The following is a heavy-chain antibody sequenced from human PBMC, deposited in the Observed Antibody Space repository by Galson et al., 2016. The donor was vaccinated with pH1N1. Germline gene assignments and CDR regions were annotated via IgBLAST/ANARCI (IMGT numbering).Heavy chain of an antibody. D-gene: IGHD3-10*01. CDR2: VIWNGGSP. J-gene: IGHJ3*02. V-gene: IGHV3-20*04. CDR3: VRKNYGDAFDI. Sequence: SLRLSCAASGFTFNEYGMNWVRQAPGRGLEWVSGVIWNGGSPGYADSVKGRFTISGDNAKKSLYLQLNSLRAEDTAVYYCVRKNYGDAFDIWGRGTMVTVSS. CDR1: GFTFNEYG.